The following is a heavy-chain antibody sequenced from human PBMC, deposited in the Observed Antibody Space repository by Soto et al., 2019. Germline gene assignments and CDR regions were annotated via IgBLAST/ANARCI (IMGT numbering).Heavy chain of an antibody. CDR3: ARELRTTTYYHYYYLDV. J-gene: IGHJ6*03. CDR1: EFTFSSFG. CDR2: ISSSSTTI. D-gene: IGHD1-26*01. V-gene: IGHV3-48*01. Sequence: GGSLRLSCAASEFTFSSFGMNWVRQAPGKGLEWVSYISSSSTTIYYADSVKGRFTISRDNAKSSLYLQMNSLRAEDTAVYYCARELRTTTYYHYYYLDVWGKGTSVTVSS.